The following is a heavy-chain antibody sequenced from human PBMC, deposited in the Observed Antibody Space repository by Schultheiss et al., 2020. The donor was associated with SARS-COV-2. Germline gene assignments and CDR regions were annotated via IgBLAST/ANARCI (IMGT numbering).Heavy chain of an antibody. D-gene: IGHD6-13*01. CDR1: GGSISSYY. CDR3: ASSPSMAAAPFDY. Sequence: SETLSLTCTVSGGSISSYYWSWIRQPPGKGLEWIGYIYYSRSTNYNPSLKSRVTISVDMSKNQFSLKLSSVTAADTAVYYCASSPSMAAAPFDYWGQGTLVTVSS. J-gene: IGHJ4*02. CDR2: IYYSRST. V-gene: IGHV4-59*08.